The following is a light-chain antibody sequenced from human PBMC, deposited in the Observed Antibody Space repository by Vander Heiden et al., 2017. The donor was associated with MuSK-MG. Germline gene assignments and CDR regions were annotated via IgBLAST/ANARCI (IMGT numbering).Light chain of an antibody. CDR1: QSVSSN. CDR3: QQYNNWPRT. J-gene: IGKJ1*01. CDR2: GAS. V-gene: IGKV3-15*01. Sequence: EIVMTQSPATLSVSPGERATISCRASQSVSSNLAWYQQKPGQAPRLLIYGASTRATGIPARFSGSGSGTEFTLTISSLQSEDFAVYYCQQYNNWPRTFGQGTKVXIK.